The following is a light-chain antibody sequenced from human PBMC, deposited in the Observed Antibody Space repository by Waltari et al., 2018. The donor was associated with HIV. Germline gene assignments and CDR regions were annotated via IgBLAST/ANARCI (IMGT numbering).Light chain of an antibody. CDR2: DTD. Sequence: QAVVTQEPSLSVSQGETVTLPCTSSTGFLTRGHFPYWVQMRAGHDPRTLIYDTDKSHAWTPGRFSGSIVGGKATLTLLGAQPEDEGAYYCLISYNGVRLFGGGTKLTV. J-gene: IGLJ3*02. V-gene: IGLV7-46*02. CDR1: TGFLTRGHF. CDR3: LISYNGVRL.